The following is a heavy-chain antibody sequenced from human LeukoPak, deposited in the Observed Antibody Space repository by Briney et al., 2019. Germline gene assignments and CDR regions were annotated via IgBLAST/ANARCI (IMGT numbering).Heavy chain of an antibody. CDR2: IYYSGST. V-gene: IGHV4-59*08. D-gene: IGHD4-17*01. Sequence: PSETLSLTCTVSGGSISSYYWSWIRQPPGKGLEWIGYIYYSGSTNYNPSLKSRVTISVDTSKNQFSLKLSSVTAAGTAVYYCARQSTVTLAFDIWGQGTMVTVSS. CDR1: GGSISSYY. CDR3: ARQSTVTLAFDI. J-gene: IGHJ3*02.